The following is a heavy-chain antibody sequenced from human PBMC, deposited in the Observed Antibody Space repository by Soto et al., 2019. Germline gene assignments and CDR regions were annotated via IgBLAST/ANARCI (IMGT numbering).Heavy chain of an antibody. V-gene: IGHV1-3*01. CDR1: GYTFTNYA. D-gene: IGHD1-1*01. J-gene: IGHJ4*02. CDR2: INAGNGHT. Sequence: QVPLVQSATEVKMPGASVKLSCKASGYTFTNYAIHWVRQAPGQRLEWMVWINAGNGHTKYSQKFQGRVTVTRDPSATTAYMELSSLRSEDTAVYYCARGRWTQTTADYYLDYWGQGTLVTVSS. CDR3: ARGRWTQTTADYYLDY.